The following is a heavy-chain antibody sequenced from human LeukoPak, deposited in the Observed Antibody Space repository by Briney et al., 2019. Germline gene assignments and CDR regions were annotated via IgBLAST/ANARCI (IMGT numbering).Heavy chain of an antibody. D-gene: IGHD3-3*01. J-gene: IGHJ6*03. CDR1: GYSLTSYW. Sequence: GESLKISCKGSGYSLTSYWIGWVRQMPGKGLEWMGIIYPGDSDTRYSPSFQGQVTLSADKSISTAYLQWSSLKASDTAMYYCARLGNYDFWSGYWSPYYYYYMDVWGKGTTVTVSS. V-gene: IGHV5-51*01. CDR3: ARLGNYDFWSGYWSPYYYYYMDV. CDR2: IYPGDSDT.